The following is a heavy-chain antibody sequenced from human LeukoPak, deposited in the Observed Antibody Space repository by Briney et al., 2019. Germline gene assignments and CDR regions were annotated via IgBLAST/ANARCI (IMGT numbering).Heavy chain of an antibody. J-gene: IGHJ4*02. CDR3: ARSYAHDY. Sequence: SETLSLTCAVYGGSFSGDYWSWIRQPPGKGLEWIGEINHSGSTNYNPSLKSRVTISVDTSKNQFSLKLSSVTAADTAVYYCARSYAHDYWGQGTLVTVSS. D-gene: IGHD2-2*01. V-gene: IGHV4-34*01. CDR2: INHSGST. CDR1: GGSFSGDY.